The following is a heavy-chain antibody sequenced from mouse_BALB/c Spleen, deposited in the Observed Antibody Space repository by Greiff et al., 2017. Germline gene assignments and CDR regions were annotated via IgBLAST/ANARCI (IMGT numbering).Heavy chain of an antibody. CDR2: ISSGGSYT. CDR1: GFTFSSYA. Sequence: EVQRVESGGGLVKPGGSLKLSCAASGFTFSSYAMSWVRQTPEKRLEWVATISSGGSYTYYPDSVKGRFTISRDNAKNTLYLQMSSLRSENTSMYYCASFTYYFDYWGQGTTLTVSS. CDR3: ASFTYYFDY. J-gene: IGHJ2*01. V-gene: IGHV5-9-3*01. D-gene: IGHD2-12*01.